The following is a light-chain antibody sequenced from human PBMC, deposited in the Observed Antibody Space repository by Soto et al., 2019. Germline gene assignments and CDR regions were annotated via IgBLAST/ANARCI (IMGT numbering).Light chain of an antibody. CDR2: GAS. J-gene: IGKJ1*01. CDR3: HQYGSSPQT. V-gene: IGKV3-20*01. CDR1: QSVSSSY. Sequence: EIVLTQSPGTLSLSPGERATLSCRASQSVSSSYLAWYQQKPGQAPRLLIYGASSRATGIPDRFTGSGSGTDFTLTISRPEPEDFAVFYCHQYGSSPQTFGQGTKVEIK.